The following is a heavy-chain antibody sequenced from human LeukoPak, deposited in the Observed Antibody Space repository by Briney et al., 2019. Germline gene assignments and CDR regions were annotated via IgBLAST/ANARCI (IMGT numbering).Heavy chain of an antibody. CDR3: AKGFGYSSSWYEGSIYFDY. Sequence: GGSLRLSCAVSGFTFSSYWMHWVRQAPGKGLEWVAFIRNDGGNKYYADSVKGRFTISRDNSKNTLYVQMNSLRAEDTAVYYCAKGFGYSSSWYEGSIYFDYWGQGTLVTVSS. V-gene: IGHV3-30*02. CDR1: GFTFSSYW. CDR2: IRNDGGNK. D-gene: IGHD6-13*01. J-gene: IGHJ4*02.